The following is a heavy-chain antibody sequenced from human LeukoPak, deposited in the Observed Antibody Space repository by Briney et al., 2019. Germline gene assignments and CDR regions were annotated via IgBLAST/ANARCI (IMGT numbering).Heavy chain of an antibody. J-gene: IGHJ3*02. CDR1: GGSFSGYY. CDR3: AKSNGYGLVDI. Sequence: SETLSLTCTVYGGSFSGYYWIWIRQPPGKGLEWIGEINHSGSTNYSPSLRSRVTISLDTSRNQFSLKLNSVTAADTAVYYCAKSNGYGLVDIWGQGTMVTVSS. CDR2: INHSGST. D-gene: IGHD3-10*01. V-gene: IGHV4-34*01.